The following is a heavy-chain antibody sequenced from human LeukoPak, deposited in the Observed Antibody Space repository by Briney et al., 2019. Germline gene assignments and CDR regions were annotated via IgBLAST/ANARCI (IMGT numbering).Heavy chain of an antibody. D-gene: IGHD3-10*01. Sequence: GGSLRLSRVVSGISLSNYAMTWVRQAPGKGLEWVSYISERGGSTTYADSVKGRFTISRDTSLNTLYLQMNNLRAEDTAVYFCAKRGVVIRGLLVIGYHQEAYHYDFWGQGVLVTVSS. V-gene: IGHV3-23*01. J-gene: IGHJ4*02. CDR1: GISLSNYA. CDR3: AKRGVVIRGLLVIGYHQEAYHYDF. CDR2: ISERGGST.